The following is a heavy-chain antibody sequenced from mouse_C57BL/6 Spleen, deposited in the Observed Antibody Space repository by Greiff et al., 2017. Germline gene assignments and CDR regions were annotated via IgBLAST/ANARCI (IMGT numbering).Heavy chain of an antibody. Sequence: EVQLVESGGGLVQPGGSLSLSCAASGFTFTDYYMSWVRQPPGKALEWLGFIRNKANGYTTEYSVSVKGRFTISRDNSQSTLYLQVNALRAEDSATYYCARYEGDYWGQGTTLTVSS. V-gene: IGHV7-3*01. CDR2: IRNKANGYTT. J-gene: IGHJ2*01. CDR1: GFTFTDYY. CDR3: ARYEGDY.